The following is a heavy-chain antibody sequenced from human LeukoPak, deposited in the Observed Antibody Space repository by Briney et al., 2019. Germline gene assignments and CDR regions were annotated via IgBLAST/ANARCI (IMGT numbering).Heavy chain of an antibody. D-gene: IGHD3-22*01. Sequence: PSETLSPTCAVYGGSFSGYYWSWIRQPPGKGLEWIGEINHSGSTNYNPSLKSRVTISVDTSKNQFSLKLSSVTAADTAVYYCASGYYDTSGYPTHYYFDYWGQGTLVTVSS. CDR1: GGSFSGYY. CDR3: ASGYYDTSGYPTHYYFDY. J-gene: IGHJ4*02. V-gene: IGHV4-34*01. CDR2: INHSGST.